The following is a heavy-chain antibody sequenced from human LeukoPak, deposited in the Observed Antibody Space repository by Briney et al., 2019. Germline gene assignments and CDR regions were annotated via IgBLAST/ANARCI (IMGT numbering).Heavy chain of an antibody. J-gene: IGHJ4*02. Sequence: SETLSLTCTVSGGSTSSYYCSWIRQPAGKGLEWIGRIYYSGSTYYNPSLKSRVTISVDTSKNQFSLKLSSVTAADTAVYYCARVNAHYYDSSGYGFDYWGQGTLVTVSS. CDR3: ARVNAHYYDSSGYGFDY. CDR1: GGSTSSYY. V-gene: IGHV4-4*07. CDR2: IYYSGST. D-gene: IGHD3-22*01.